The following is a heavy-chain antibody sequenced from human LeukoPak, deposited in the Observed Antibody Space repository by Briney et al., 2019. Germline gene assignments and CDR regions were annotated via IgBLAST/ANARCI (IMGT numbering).Heavy chain of an antibody. CDR1: GFTFTKYA. CDR3: AKGVYSSGYYYVWDY. Sequence: GGSLRLSCAASGFTFTKYALNWVRQAPGKGLEWVSAISGSGGSTYYADSVKGRFTISRDNSKNTLYLQMNSLRAEDTAVYYCAKGVYSSGYYYVWDYWGQGTLVTVSS. J-gene: IGHJ4*02. CDR2: ISGSGGST. D-gene: IGHD3-22*01. V-gene: IGHV3-23*01.